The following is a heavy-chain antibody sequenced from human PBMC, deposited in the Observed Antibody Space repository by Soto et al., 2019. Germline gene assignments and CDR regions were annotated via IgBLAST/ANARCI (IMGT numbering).Heavy chain of an antibody. CDR1: GFTVSSNY. J-gene: IGHJ6*03. D-gene: IGHD2-2*01. Sequence: GGSLRLSCAASGFTVSSNYMSWVRQAPGKGLEWVSVIYSGGSTYYADSVKGRFTISRDNSKNTLYLQMNSLRAEDTAVYYCARISDCSSTSCYYYYMDVWGKGTTVTVSS. CDR2: IYSGGST. CDR3: ARISDCSSTSCYYYYMDV. V-gene: IGHV3-53*01.